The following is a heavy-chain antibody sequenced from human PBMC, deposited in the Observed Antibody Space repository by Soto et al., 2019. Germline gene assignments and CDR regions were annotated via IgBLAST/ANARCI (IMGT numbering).Heavy chain of an antibody. CDR2: ISGSGGST. J-gene: IGHJ4*02. V-gene: IGHV3-23*01. Sequence: EVQLLESGGGLVQPGGSLRLSCAASAFTFSYHAMTWVRQAPGEGLEWVSGISGSGGSTYYADSVKGRLTISRDNSKNTLYLQMNSLRAEDTAVYYCVKGGSGYDYGDFWGQGTLVTVSS. CDR3: VKGGSGYDYGDF. D-gene: IGHD5-12*01. CDR1: AFTFSYHA.